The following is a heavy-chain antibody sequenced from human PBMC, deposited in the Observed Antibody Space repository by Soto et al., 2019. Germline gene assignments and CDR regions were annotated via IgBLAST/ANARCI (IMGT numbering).Heavy chain of an antibody. CDR2: IYHSGST. CDR1: GGSISSGGYS. D-gene: IGHD6-13*01. CDR3: ARAAQAQPLPD. V-gene: IGHV4-30-2*01. J-gene: IGHJ4*02. Sequence: SETLSLTCAVSGGSISSGGYSWSWIRQPPGKGLEWIGYIYHSGSTYYNPSLKSRVTISVDRSKNQFSLKLSSVTAADTAVYYCARAAQAQPLPDWGQGTLVTVSS.